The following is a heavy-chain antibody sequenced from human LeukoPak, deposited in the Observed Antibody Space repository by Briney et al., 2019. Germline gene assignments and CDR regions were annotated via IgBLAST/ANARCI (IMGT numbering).Heavy chain of an antibody. CDR1: GFTFSSYD. D-gene: IGHD6-13*01. J-gene: IGHJ5*02. Sequence: GGSLRLSCAASGFTFSSYDIHWVRQATGKGLEWVSGIGTAGEIYYPGSVKGRFTISRENAKNSLYLQMNSLRAGDTAVYYCARAAYSSTWYSRYFDLWGQGTLVTVSS. CDR2: IGTAGEI. CDR3: ARAAYSSTWYSRYFDL. V-gene: IGHV3-13*01.